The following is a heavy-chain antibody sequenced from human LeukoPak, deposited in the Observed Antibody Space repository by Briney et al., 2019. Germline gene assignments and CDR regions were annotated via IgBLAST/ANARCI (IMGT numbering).Heavy chain of an antibody. Sequence: GGSLRLSCAASGFTFSSYSMNWVRQAPGKGLEWVSSISSSSSYIYYADSVKGRFRISRDDSKNTLYLQMNNLSGEDTAIYYCAKDLLRDRWFGESWGQGTLVTVSS. V-gene: IGHV3-21*01. CDR3: AKDLLRDRWFGES. D-gene: IGHD3-10*01. J-gene: IGHJ5*02. CDR2: ISSSSSYI. CDR1: GFTFSSYS.